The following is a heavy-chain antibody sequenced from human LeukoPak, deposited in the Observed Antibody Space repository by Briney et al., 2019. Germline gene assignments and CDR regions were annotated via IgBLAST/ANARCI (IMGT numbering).Heavy chain of an antibody. CDR1: GFTFNSYI. V-gene: IGHV3-21*06. D-gene: IGHD3-9*01. CDR3: ARALPPLNYDISTGYLGEVAAFDI. CDR2: ISTMNTYI. Sequence: GGSLRLSCAASGFTFNSYIINWVRQAPGKGLEWVSSISTMNTYIYYADSVEGRFTISRDNAKSSLYLQMNSLRAEDTALYYCARALPPLNYDISTGYLGEVAAFDIWGQGTMVTVSS. J-gene: IGHJ3*02.